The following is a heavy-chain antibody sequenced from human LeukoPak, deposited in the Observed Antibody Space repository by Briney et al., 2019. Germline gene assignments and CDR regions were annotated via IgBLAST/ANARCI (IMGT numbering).Heavy chain of an antibody. J-gene: IGHJ4*02. CDR2: ISSGSDYI. D-gene: IGHD1-26*01. CDR3: ARDAGRRVGSITTAFDY. V-gene: IGHV3-21*06. CDR1: GFTFSSYA. Sequence: GGSLRLSCAASGFTFSSYAMSWVRQAPAKGLEWVSSISSGSDYIHYADSVRGRFTISRDNAKSSVFLQMNSLRAEDSAVYYCARDAGRRVGSITTAFDYWGPGTLVTVSS.